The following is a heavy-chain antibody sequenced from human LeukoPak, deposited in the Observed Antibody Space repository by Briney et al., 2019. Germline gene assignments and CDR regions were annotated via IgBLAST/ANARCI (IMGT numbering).Heavy chain of an antibody. CDR3: ARGGLMITFGGVLDY. J-gene: IGHJ4*02. CDR1: GGSFSGYY. CDR2: INHSGST. D-gene: IGHD3-16*01. V-gene: IGHV4-34*01. Sequence: SETLSLTCAVYGGSFSGYYWSWIRQPPGKGLEWIGEINHSGSTNYNPSLKGRVTISVDTSKNQFSLKLSSVTAADTAVYYCARGGLMITFGGVLDYWGQGTLVTVSS.